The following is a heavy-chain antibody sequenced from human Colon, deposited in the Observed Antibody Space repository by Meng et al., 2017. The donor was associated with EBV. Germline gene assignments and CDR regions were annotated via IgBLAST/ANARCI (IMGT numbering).Heavy chain of an antibody. CDR1: GFTFNIYP. D-gene: IGHD3-10*01. V-gene: IGHV3-23*01. J-gene: IGHJ4*02. CDR3: AKRVTTGITWAFDY. Sequence: DVQRLEEGGALVQPGGSLRLSCAASGFTFNIYPLTWVRQAPGKGLEWLSIISDTGGITYYADSVKGRFTISRDNTKNTLYLQMNSLSAEDTATYYCAKRVTTGITWAFDYWGQGALVTVSS. CDR2: ISDTGGIT.